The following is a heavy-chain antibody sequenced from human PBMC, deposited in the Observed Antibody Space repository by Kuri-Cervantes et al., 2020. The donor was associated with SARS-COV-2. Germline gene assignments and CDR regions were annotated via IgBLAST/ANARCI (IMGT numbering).Heavy chain of an antibody. D-gene: IGHD2-15*01. J-gene: IGHJ4*02. CDR1: GFTFSSYE. CDR3: ARDEYCSGGSCYFSPYYFDY. V-gene: IGHV3-48*03. Sequence: GESLKISCAASGFTFSSYEMNWVRQAPGKGLEWVSYISSSGSTIYYADSVKGRFTISRDNAKNSLYLQMNSLRAEDTAVYYCARDEYCSGGSCYFSPYYFDYWGQGTLVTVSS. CDR2: ISSSGSTI.